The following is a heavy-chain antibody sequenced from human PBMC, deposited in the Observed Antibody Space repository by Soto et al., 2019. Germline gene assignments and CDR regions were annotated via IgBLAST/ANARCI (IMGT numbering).Heavy chain of an antibody. V-gene: IGHV3-30-3*01. CDR1: GFTFTDYA. CDR3: ARDENTAMVHYFDY. J-gene: IGHJ4*02. Sequence: LRLSCAASGFTFTDYAMHWVRQAPGKGLEWVAVISKDGSTKYYADSVKGRFTFSRDNSKNTLFLQMNSLKTEDTAMYYCARDENTAMVHYFDYWGQGALVTVSS. D-gene: IGHD5-18*01. CDR2: ISKDGSTK.